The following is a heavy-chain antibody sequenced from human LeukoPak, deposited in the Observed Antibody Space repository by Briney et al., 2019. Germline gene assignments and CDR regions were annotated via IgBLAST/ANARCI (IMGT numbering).Heavy chain of an antibody. CDR2: IIPIFGTA. CDR1: GGTFSSYA. CDR3: ARDLSGSRQPFDY. Sequence: SVKVSCKASGGTFSSYAISWVRQAPGQGLEWMGGIIPIFGTANYAQKFQGRVTITADESTSTAYMELSSLRSEDTAVYHCARDLSGSRQPFDYWGQGTLVTVSS. D-gene: IGHD1-26*01. V-gene: IGHV1-69*13. J-gene: IGHJ4*02.